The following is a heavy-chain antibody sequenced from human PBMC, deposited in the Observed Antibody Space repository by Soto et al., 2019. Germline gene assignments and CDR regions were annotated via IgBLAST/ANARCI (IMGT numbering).Heavy chain of an antibody. CDR2: IKPDGSEK. CDR1: EFSRRKYW. D-gene: IGHD3-22*01. Sequence: PGGSLRLCCAASEFSRRKYWMTWVRQAPGKGLEWVANIKPDGSEKYYVDSVKGRFTISRDNAKNSLDLQMNSLRVEDTAVYYCVRYYDGSGSNDGFHIWGQGTMVTVSS. J-gene: IGHJ3*02. CDR3: VRYYDGSGSNDGFHI. V-gene: IGHV3-7*01.